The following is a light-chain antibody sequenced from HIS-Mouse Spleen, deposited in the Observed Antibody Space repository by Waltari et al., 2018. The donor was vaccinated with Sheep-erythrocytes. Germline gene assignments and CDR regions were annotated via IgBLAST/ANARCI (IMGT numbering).Light chain of an antibody. J-gene: IGLJ3*02. CDR3: CSYAGSSTPWV. Sequence: QSALTQPAPVSGSPGQSITISCPGTSMDVGRYNLVSWYQQHPGKAPKLMIYEGSKRPSGVSNRFSGSKSGNTASLTISGLQAEDEADYYCCSYAGSSTPWVFGGGTKLTVL. V-gene: IGLV2-23*01. CDR1: SMDVGRYNL. CDR2: EGS.